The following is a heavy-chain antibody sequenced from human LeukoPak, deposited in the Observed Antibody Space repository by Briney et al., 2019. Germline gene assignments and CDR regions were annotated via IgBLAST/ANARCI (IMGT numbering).Heavy chain of an antibody. CDR1: GFSFSSYA. D-gene: IGHD4-23*01. CDR3: AKRFYGGTDY. Sequence: GGSLRLSCAASGFSFSSYAMTWVRQAPGKGLEWVSFISGSGVNTYYADSVKGRFTISRDNSKNTLYLQMNSLRAEDTAVYYCAKRFYGGTDYWGQGTLVTVSP. CDR2: ISGSGVNT. J-gene: IGHJ4*02. V-gene: IGHV3-23*01.